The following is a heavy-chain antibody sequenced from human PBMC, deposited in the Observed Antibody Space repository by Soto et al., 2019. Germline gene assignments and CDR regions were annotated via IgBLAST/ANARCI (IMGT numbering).Heavy chain of an antibody. CDR3: AKAREIGVVITTSFDC. CDR1: GFTFSTYA. V-gene: IGHV3-23*01. J-gene: IGHJ4*02. D-gene: IGHD3-22*01. CDR2: ISGISA. Sequence: GSLRLSCVASGFTFSTYAMSWVRQAPGKGLEWVSGISGISAYYAESVKGRFTISRDNSKNTLYLQMNSLRAEDTAVYFCAKAREIGVVITTSFDCWGQGTLVTVS.